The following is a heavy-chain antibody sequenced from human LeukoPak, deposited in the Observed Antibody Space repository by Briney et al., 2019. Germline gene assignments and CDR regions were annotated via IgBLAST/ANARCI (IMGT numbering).Heavy chain of an antibody. CDR2: IRYDGSNK. CDR3: AKDPTGYYYDSSGYLLPDY. CDR1: GFTFSSYG. V-gene: IGHV3-30*02. D-gene: IGHD3-22*01. Sequence: GGSLRLSCAASGFTFSSYGMHWVRQALGKGLEWVAFIRYDGSNKYYADSVKGRFTISRDNSKNMLYLQMNSLRAEDTAVYHCAKDPTGYYYDSSGYLLPDYWGQGTLVTVSS. J-gene: IGHJ4*02.